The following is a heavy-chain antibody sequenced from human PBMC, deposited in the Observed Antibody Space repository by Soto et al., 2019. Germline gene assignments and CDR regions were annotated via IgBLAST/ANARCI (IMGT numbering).Heavy chain of an antibody. V-gene: IGHV1-69*13. J-gene: IGHJ4*02. Sequence: GASVKVSCKASGGTFSSYAISWVRQAPGQGLEWMGGIIPIFGTANYAQKFQGRVTITADESTSTAYMELSSLRSEDTAVYYCARARPTRIYYGSGLPLDYWGQGTLVTVSS. CDR2: IIPIFGTA. CDR3: ARARPTRIYYGSGLPLDY. D-gene: IGHD3-10*01. CDR1: GGTFSSYA.